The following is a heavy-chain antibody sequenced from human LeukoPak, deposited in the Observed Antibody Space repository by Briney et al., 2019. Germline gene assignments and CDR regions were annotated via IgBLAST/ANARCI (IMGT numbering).Heavy chain of an antibody. Sequence: PSETLSLTCAVYGGSFSGYYWGWIRQPPGKGLEWIGEINHSGSTNYNPSLKSRVTISVDTPKNQFSLKLSSVTAADTAVYYCARGRKRSGYSSSWYDFDYWGQGTLVTVSS. CDR1: GGSFSGYY. V-gene: IGHV4-34*01. J-gene: IGHJ4*02. D-gene: IGHD6-13*01. CDR2: INHSGST. CDR3: ARGRKRSGYSSSWYDFDY.